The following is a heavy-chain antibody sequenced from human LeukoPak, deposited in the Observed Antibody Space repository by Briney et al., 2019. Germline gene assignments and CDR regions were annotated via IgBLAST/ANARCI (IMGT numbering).Heavy chain of an antibody. J-gene: IGHJ4*02. CDR2: INHSGST. CDR1: GGSFSGYY. V-gene: IGHV4-34*01. CDR3: ARARYSSSWYNIYFDY. Sequence: SETLSLTCAVYGGSFSGYYWSWIRQPPGKGLEWIGEINHSGSTNYNPSLKSRDTISVDTSKNQFSLKLSSVTAADTAVYYCARARYSSSWYNIYFDYWGQGTLVTVSS. D-gene: IGHD6-13*01.